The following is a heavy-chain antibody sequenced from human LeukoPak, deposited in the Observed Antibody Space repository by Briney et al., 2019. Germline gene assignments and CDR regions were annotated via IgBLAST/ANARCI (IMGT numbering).Heavy chain of an antibody. Sequence: APVKVSCKASGYTFTSYYMHWVRQAPGQGLEWMGVINPSGGGTSYPQKFQGRVTLTRDTSTSTVYMELSSLRSEDAAVYYCARDSDSGSYNVHAYWGQGTLVTVSS. V-gene: IGHV1-46*01. D-gene: IGHD3-10*01. CDR2: INPSGGGT. J-gene: IGHJ4*02. CDR1: GYTFTSYY. CDR3: ARDSDSGSYNVHAY.